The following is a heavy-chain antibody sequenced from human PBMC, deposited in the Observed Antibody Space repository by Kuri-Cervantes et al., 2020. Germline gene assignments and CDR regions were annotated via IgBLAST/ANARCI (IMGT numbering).Heavy chain of an antibody. D-gene: IGHD3-22*01. J-gene: IGHJ4*02. V-gene: IGHV3-7*01. CDR2: IKQDGSEK. Sequence: GESLKISCAASGFTFSSYWMSWVRQAPGKGLEWVTNIKQDGSEKYYVDSVKGRFTISRDNAKNSLYLQMNSLRAEDTAAYYCAGHTAPTLEYYYDSSGFSYWGQGTLVTVSS. CDR1: GFTFSSYW. CDR3: AGHTAPTLEYYYDSSGFSY.